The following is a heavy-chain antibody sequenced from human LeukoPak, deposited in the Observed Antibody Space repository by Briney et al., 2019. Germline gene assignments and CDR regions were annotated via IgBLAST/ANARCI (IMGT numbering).Heavy chain of an antibody. CDR2: IIPIFGTA. Sequence: SVKASCKASGGTFSSYAISWVRQAPRQGLEWMGGIIPIFGTANYAQKFQGRVTITTDESTSTAYMELSSLRSEDTAVYYCARKAIGYYYMDVWGKGTTVTVSS. V-gene: IGHV1-69*05. CDR3: ARKAIGYYYMDV. J-gene: IGHJ6*03. CDR1: GGTFSSYA. D-gene: IGHD3-10*01.